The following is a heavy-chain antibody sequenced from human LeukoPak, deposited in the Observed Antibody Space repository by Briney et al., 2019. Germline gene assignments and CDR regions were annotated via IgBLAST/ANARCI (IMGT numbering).Heavy chain of an antibody. CDR3: ARMLKEKLVQRVFDY. Sequence: GASVKVCCKASGYTFTSYGISWVRQAPGQGLEWMGWISAYNGNTNYAQKLQGRVTMTTDTSTSTAYMELRSLRSDDTAVYYCARMLKEKLVQRVFDYWGQGTLVTVSS. J-gene: IGHJ4*02. CDR1: GYTFTSYG. D-gene: IGHD6-6*01. V-gene: IGHV1-18*01. CDR2: ISAYNGNT.